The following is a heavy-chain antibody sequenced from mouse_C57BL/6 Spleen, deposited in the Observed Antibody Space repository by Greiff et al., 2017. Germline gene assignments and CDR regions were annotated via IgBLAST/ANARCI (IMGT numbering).Heavy chain of an antibody. CDR1: GYAFSSSW. V-gene: IGHV1-82*01. J-gene: IGHJ4*01. CDR2: IYPGDGDT. Sequence: VQLQQSGPELVKPGASVKISCKASGYAFSSSWMNWVKQRPGKGLEWIGRIYPGDGDTNYNGKFKGKATLTADNSSSTAYMQLSSLTSEDSAVYFCARVVIYAMDYWGQGTSVTVSS. D-gene: IGHD2-2*01. CDR3: ARVVIYAMDY.